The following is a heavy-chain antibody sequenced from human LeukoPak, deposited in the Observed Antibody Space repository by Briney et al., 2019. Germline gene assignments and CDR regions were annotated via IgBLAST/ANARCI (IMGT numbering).Heavy chain of an antibody. Sequence: PGGSRRLSCAASGFTFNLYGMSWVRQVPGKGLEWVSGISGYGANTYYADSVKGRFTISRDNSNNTLFLQMNSLRVDDTAVYFCAKGYGESHFDSWGQGTLVTVSS. CDR3: AKGYGESHFDS. CDR1: GFTFNLYG. J-gene: IGHJ4*02. V-gene: IGHV3-23*01. CDR2: ISGYGANT. D-gene: IGHD4/OR15-4a*01.